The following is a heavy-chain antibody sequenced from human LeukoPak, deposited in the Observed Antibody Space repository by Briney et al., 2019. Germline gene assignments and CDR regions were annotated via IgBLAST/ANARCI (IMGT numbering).Heavy chain of an antibody. V-gene: IGHV5-51*01. CDR1: GYSFASYW. Sequence: PGESLKISCKGSGYSFASYWIGWVRQMPGKGLEWMGIIYPGDSDTRYSPSFRGQVSISADKSISTAYLQWSSLKASDTAMYYCARAGGHSVTYYDSSGYEYWGQGTLVTVSS. CDR2: IYPGDSDT. J-gene: IGHJ4*02. D-gene: IGHD3-22*01. CDR3: ARAGGHSVTYYDSSGYEY.